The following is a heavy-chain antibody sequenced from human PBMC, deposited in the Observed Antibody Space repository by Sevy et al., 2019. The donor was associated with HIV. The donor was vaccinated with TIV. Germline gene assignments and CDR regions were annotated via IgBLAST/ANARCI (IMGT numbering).Heavy chain of an antibody. CDR1: GFTFSSYS. V-gene: IGHV3-21*01. D-gene: IGHD2-2*01. CDR3: AREIRRKVDRYYYYGMDV. Sequence: GGSLRLSCAASGFTFSSYSMNWVRQAPGKGLEWVSSISSSSSYIYYADSVKGRFTNSRDNAKNSLYLQMNSLRAEDTAVYYCAREIRRKVDRYYYYGMDVWGQGTTVTVS. J-gene: IGHJ6*02. CDR2: ISSSSSYI.